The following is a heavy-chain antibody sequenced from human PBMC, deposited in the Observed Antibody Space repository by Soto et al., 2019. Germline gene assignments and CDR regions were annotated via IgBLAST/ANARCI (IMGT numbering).Heavy chain of an antibody. D-gene: IGHD6-13*01. CDR1: GGSISSYY. CDR2: IYYSGST. J-gene: IGHJ6*02. Sequence: SETLSLTCTVSGGSISSYYWSWIRQPPGKGLEWIGYIYYSGSTNYNPSLKSRVTISVDTSKNQFSLKLSSVTAADTAVYYCARDSGIAAAGTAPYYYYYGMDVWGQGTTVTVSS. V-gene: IGHV4-59*01. CDR3: ARDSGIAAAGTAPYYYYYGMDV.